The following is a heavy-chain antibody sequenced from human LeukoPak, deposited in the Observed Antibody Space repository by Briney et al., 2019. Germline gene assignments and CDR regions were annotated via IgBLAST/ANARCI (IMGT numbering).Heavy chain of an antibody. J-gene: IGHJ4*02. V-gene: IGHV4-34*01. Sequence: SETLSLTCAVYGGSFSGYYWSWIRQPPGKGLEWIGEINHSGSTNYNPSLKSRVTISVDTSKNQFSLKLSSVTAADTAVYYCARREDYYGSGTDFDYWGQGTLVTVSS. CDR3: ARREDYYGSGTDFDY. D-gene: IGHD3-10*01. CDR2: INHSGST. CDR1: GGSFSGYY.